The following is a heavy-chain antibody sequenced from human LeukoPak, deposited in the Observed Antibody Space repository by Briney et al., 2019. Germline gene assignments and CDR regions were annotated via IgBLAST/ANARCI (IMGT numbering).Heavy chain of an antibody. J-gene: IGHJ5*02. V-gene: IGHV4-39*07. CDR3: ARGRVPGIAVEGFDP. CDR1: GGSISSSSYY. Sequence: SETLSLTCTVSGGSISSSSYYWGWIRQPPGKGLEWIGSIYYSGSTYYNPSLKSRVTISVDTPKNQFSLKLSSVTAADTAVYYCARGRVPGIAVEGFDPWGQGTLVTVSS. D-gene: IGHD6-19*01. CDR2: IYYSGST.